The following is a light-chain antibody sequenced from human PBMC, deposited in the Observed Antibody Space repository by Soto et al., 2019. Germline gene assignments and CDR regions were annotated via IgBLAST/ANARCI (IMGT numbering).Light chain of an antibody. CDR3: QQYNDLST. Sequence: IVLTQSPGTLSLSPGERATLSCRVSQNIDSTYLAWYQQKPGQAPRLLIYGASSRATGIPDKFSGSGSGKDFTLTISSLQPEDFATYYCQQYNDLSTFGGGTKVEI. J-gene: IGKJ4*01. CDR2: GAS. V-gene: IGKV3-20*01. CDR1: QNIDSTY.